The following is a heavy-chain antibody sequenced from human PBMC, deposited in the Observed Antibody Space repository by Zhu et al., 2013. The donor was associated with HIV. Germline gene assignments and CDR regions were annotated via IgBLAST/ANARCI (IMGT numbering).Heavy chain of an antibody. D-gene: IGHD4-17*01. V-gene: IGHV1-69*01. J-gene: IGHJ6*02. Sequence: QVQLVQSGAEVKKPGSSVKVSCKASGGTFSSYAISWVRQAPGQGLEWMGGIIPIFGTANYAQKFQGRVTITADESTSTAYMELSSLRSEDTAVYYCARGTTVTTYYYYYGMDVWGPRDHGHRLL. CDR1: GGTFSSYA. CDR2: IIPIFGTA. CDR3: ARGTTVTTYYYYYGMDV.